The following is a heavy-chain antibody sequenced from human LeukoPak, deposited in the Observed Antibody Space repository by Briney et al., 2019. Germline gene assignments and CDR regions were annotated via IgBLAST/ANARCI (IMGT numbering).Heavy chain of an antibody. D-gene: IGHD3-10*01. V-gene: IGHV3-7*04. Sequence: PGGSLRLSCTASGLTFSSQWMTWVRQAPGKGLEWLANINQDGSRESYVDSVKGRFTISRDNAKNSLYLQMNSLRVEDTAVYYCARDRRYGSGNYFHYWYFDLWGRGTQVTVSS. CDR2: INQDGSRE. J-gene: IGHJ2*01. CDR1: GLTFSSQW. CDR3: ARDRRYGSGNYFHYWYFDL.